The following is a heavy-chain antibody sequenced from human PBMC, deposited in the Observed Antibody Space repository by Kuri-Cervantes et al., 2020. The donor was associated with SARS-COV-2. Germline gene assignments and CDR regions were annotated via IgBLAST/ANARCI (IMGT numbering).Heavy chain of an antibody. CDR2: IRNKANSYAT. D-gene: IGHD5-24*01. Sequence: GESLKISCAASGFTFSASGMHWVRQASGKGLEWVGRIRNKANSYATAYAASVKGRFTISRDNAKNMLFLQMNSLRAEDTAVYYCVRDGDHWNFDYWGQGTLAIFSS. CDR1: GFTFSASG. J-gene: IGHJ4*02. V-gene: IGHV3-73*01. CDR3: VRDGDHWNFDY.